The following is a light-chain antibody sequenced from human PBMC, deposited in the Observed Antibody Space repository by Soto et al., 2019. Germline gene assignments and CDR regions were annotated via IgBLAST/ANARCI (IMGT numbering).Light chain of an antibody. V-gene: IGLV2-8*01. CDR3: SSYAGSNNVV. CDR2: EVS. Sequence: QSVLTQPPSASGSPGQSVTISCTGTSSDVGGYNYVSWYQQHPGKAPKLMIYEVSKRPSGVPDRFSGSKSGNTASLTVSGRQAEDEADYYSSSYAGSNNVVFGGGTKLTVL. CDR1: SSDVGGYNY. J-gene: IGLJ2*01.